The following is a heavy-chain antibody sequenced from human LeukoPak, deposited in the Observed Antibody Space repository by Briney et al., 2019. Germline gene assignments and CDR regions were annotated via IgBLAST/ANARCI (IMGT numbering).Heavy chain of an antibody. V-gene: IGHV4-4*07. Sequence: PSETLSLTCTVSGGSITSYYWSWIRQPAGKGLEWIGRIFTSGSTNYNPSLKSRVTVSVDTSKKQFSLKLSSVTAADTAVYYCARGGSAYGLYDYWGQGTLVTVSS. CDR3: ARGGSAYGLYDY. J-gene: IGHJ4*02. CDR2: IFTSGST. CDR1: GGSITSYY. D-gene: IGHD2-15*01.